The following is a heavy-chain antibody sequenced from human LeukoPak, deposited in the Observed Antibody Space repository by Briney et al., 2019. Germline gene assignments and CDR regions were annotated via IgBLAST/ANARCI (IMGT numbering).Heavy chain of an antibody. V-gene: IGHV4-59*01. D-gene: IGHD6-13*01. CDR2: IYYSGST. Sequence: TSETLSLTCTVSGGSISNYYWSWIRQPPGKGLEWIGHIYYSGSTKYNPSLKSRVTISVDTSKNQFSLKLNSVTAADTAVYYCARETYSSSWYGVWGQGTLVTVSS. J-gene: IGHJ4*02. CDR3: ARETYSSSWYGV. CDR1: GGSISNYY.